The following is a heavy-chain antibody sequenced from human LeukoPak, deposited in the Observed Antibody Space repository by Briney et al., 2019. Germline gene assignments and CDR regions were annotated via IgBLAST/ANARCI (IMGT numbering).Heavy chain of an antibody. CDR1: GGTFSSYA. CDR2: IIPIFGTA. Sequence: SVKVSCKASGGTFSSYAISWVRQAPGQGLEWMGGIIPIFGTANYAQKFQGRVMITTVESTSTAYMELSSLRSEDTAVYYCARDGVNYDFWSGYHGSSPYYYYMDVWGKGTTVTVSS. J-gene: IGHJ6*03. V-gene: IGHV1-69*05. CDR3: ARDGVNYDFWSGYHGSSPYYYYMDV. D-gene: IGHD3-3*01.